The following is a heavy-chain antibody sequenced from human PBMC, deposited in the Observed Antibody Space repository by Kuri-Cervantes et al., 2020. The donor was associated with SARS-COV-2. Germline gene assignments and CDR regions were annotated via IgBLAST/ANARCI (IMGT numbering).Heavy chain of an antibody. J-gene: IGHJ1*01. V-gene: IGHV4-30-2*01. CDR3: GRGGDYDYSSGYSQYVQH. D-gene: IGHD3-3*01. CDR1: GGSISIGGYS. Sequence: SETLSLTCEVSGGSISIGGYSWAWIRQPPGKGLEWIGYIYQSGGTYYNPSLKSRVIISVDRSKNQFSLKLESVTAADTAVYYCGRGGDYDYSSGYSQYVQHWGQGTQVTVSS. CDR2: IYQSGGT.